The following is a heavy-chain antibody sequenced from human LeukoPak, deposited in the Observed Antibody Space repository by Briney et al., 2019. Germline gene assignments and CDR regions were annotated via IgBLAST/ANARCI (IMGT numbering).Heavy chain of an antibody. V-gene: IGHV3-21*01. CDR1: GFTFSSYS. CDR2: ISSSSSYI. Sequence: ESGGSLRLSCAASGFTFSSYSMNWVRQAPGKGLEWVSSISSSSSYIYYADSVKGRFTISRDNAKNTLYLQMNSLRAEDTAVYYCARIHYSRPPPNGDYWGQGTLVTVSS. CDR3: ARIHYSRPPPNGDY. J-gene: IGHJ4*02. D-gene: IGHD2-15*01.